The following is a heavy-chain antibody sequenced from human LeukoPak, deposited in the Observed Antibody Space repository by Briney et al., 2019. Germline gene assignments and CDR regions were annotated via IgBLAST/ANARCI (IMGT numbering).Heavy chain of an antibody. CDR2: ISAYNGNT. Sequence: GASVRVSCKASGGTFSSYAISWVRQAPGQGLEWMEWISAYNGNTNYAQKLQGRVTMTTDTSTSTAYMELRSLRSDDTAVYYCARDRFSSHGDYYDSSVDYWGQGTLVTVSS. D-gene: IGHD3-22*01. CDR3: ARDRFSSHGDYYDSSVDY. CDR1: GGTFSSYA. V-gene: IGHV1-18*01. J-gene: IGHJ4*02.